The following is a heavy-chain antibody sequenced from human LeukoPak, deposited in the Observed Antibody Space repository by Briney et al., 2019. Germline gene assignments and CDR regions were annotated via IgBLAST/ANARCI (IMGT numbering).Heavy chain of an antibody. Sequence: VGSLRLSCAASGFTFTTYAMSWVPQAAGKGLESVTAISGSGGSTYYADSVKGRFTISSDNSKNPLYLQMNSLRAEDTAVYYCAKGLTITMIVVVNYFDYWGQGTLVTVSS. J-gene: IGHJ4*02. CDR2: ISGSGGST. V-gene: IGHV3-23*01. CDR3: AKGLTITMIVVVNYFDY. CDR1: GFTFTTYA. D-gene: IGHD3-22*01.